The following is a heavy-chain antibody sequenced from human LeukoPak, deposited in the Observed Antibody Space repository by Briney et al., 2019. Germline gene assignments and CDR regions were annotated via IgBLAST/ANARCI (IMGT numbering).Heavy chain of an antibody. CDR2: IFSGGST. D-gene: IGHD5-24*01. Sequence: GGSLRLSCAASGFTVRSSYMSWVRQAPGKGLEWVSVIFSGGSTYYADSVKGRFTTSRDNSKNTLYLQMSSLRAEDTAVYYCARRKTVAVGYMADYYYGMDVWGQGTTVTVSS. CDR1: GFTVRSSY. V-gene: IGHV3-66*01. CDR3: ARRKTVAVGYMADYYYGMDV. J-gene: IGHJ6*02.